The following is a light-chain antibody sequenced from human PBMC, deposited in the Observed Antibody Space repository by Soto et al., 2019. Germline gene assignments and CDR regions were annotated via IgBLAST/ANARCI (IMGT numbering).Light chain of an antibody. CDR3: SSYSSAIAFV. Sequence: QSALTQPASVSGSPGQSITISCTGTSSDIGAYNYVSWYQQHPGKAPKLMIYEVTNRPSGISNRFSGSRSGNTASLSISGLQAEDAADYYCSSYSSAIAFVFGTGTKLTVL. J-gene: IGLJ1*01. CDR1: SSDIGAYNY. CDR2: EVT. V-gene: IGLV2-14*01.